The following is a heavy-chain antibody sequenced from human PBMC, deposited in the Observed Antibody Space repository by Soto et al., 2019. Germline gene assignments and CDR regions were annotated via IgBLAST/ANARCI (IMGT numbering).Heavy chain of an antibody. CDR1: GDSITRSNFY. CDR2: IFYSGST. Sequence: SETLSLTCTVSGDSITRSNFYWGWIRQPPGKGLEWLGSIFYSGSTFYNPALMSRVTFSVDTSKNHFSLKLSSVTAADTAVYYCARHKTTMLTVVSAFDPWGQGTRVTVSS. CDR3: ARHKTTMLTVVSAFDP. V-gene: IGHV4-39*02. J-gene: IGHJ5*02. D-gene: IGHD3-22*01.